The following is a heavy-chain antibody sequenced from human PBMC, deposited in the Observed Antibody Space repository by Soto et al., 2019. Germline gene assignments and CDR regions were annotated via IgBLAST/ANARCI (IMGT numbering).Heavy chain of an antibody. CDR3: ARPPFPGCINAICYPLSF. J-gene: IGHJ4*02. CDR1: GYTFTHYY. V-gene: IGHV1-46*01. Sequence: QVQLVQSGAEVKNPGASVKVSCKASGYTFTHYYIHWVRQAPGQGLEWMGMINPSGGSTSYAQKFQGRLTMTTDTSTNTVYMELSSLRSEDTAVYYCARPPFPGCINAICYPLSFWGQGALVTVSS. CDR2: INPSGGST. D-gene: IGHD2-8*01.